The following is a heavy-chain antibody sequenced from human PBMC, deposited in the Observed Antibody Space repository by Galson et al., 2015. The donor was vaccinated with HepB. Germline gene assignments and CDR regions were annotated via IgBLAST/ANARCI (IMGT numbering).Heavy chain of an antibody. D-gene: IGHD4-17*01. CDR3: ARITVTKSDPKDY. V-gene: IGHV3-21*01. CDR2: ISSSGSYI. J-gene: IGHJ4*02. CDR1: GFTFSSYS. Sequence: SLRLSCAASGFTFSSYSMNWVRQAPGKGLECVSSISSSGSYIYYADSVKGRFTISRDNAKNSLYLQMNSLRAEDTAVYYCARITVTKSDPKDYWGQGTLVTVSS.